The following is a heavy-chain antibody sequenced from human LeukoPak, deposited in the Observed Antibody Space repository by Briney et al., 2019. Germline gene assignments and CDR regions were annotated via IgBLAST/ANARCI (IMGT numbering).Heavy chain of an antibody. Sequence: GRSLSLSCAASGFTFSTHGMHWVRQPPGRGLEWLAMISYDATFKTYADSVKGRFTISRDNPRNTLYLQMNSLSSEDTAVYYCATRGCSGSSCYSADYWGQGTLVTVSS. CDR3: ATRGCSGSSCYSADY. CDR1: GFTFSTHG. J-gene: IGHJ4*02. CDR2: ISYDATFK. D-gene: IGHD2-15*01. V-gene: IGHV3-30*03.